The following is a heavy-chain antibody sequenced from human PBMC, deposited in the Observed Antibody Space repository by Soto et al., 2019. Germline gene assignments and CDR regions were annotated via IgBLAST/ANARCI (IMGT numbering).Heavy chain of an antibody. CDR2: TKNKAQGYTT. CDR1: GFTFSDHY. V-gene: IGHV3-72*01. J-gene: IGHJ4*02. CDR3: VLWVRGVIKY. D-gene: IGHD3-10*01. Sequence: EVQLVESGGGLVQPGGSLRLSCATSGFTFSDHYLDWVRQPAGKGLGWVGRTKNKAQGYTTEYAASVKGRITISRDDSKISLYLQMNSMKTEDTAVYYCVLWVRGVIKYWGQGTLVTVSS.